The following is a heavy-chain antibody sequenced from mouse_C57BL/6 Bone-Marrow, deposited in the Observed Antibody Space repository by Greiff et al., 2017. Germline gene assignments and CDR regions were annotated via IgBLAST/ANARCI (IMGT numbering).Heavy chain of an antibody. J-gene: IGHJ3*01. CDR3: ARGRLGREWFAY. V-gene: IGHV1-64*01. Sequence: VQLQQPGAELVKPGASVKLSCKASGYTFTSYWMHWVKQRPGQGLEWIGMIHPNSGSTNYNEKFKSKATLTVDKSSSTAYMQLSSLTSEDSAVXYCARGRLGREWFAYWGQGTLVTVSA. CDR2: IHPNSGST. CDR1: GYTFTSYW. D-gene: IGHD4-1*01.